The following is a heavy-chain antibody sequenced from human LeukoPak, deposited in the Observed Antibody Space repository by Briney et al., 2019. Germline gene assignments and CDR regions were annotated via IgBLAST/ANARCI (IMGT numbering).Heavy chain of an antibody. J-gene: IGHJ4*02. CDR2: ISWTGGST. CDR3: ARDGIYSGIQGLFDY. D-gene: IGHD1-26*01. V-gene: IGHV3-20*04. Sequence: PGGSLRLSCAASGFICDYYGMNWVRQAPGKGLEWVTGISWTGGSTGYADPVKGRFTISRDNAKNSLYLKMNSLRAEDTALYYCARDGIYSGIQGLFDYWGQGTLVTVSS. CDR1: GFICDYYG.